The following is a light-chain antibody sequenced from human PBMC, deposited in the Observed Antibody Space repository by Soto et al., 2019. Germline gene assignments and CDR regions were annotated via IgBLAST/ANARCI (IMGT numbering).Light chain of an antibody. Sequence: EIVLTQSPGTLSLSPGEGATLSCRASQSISSNFLAWYQQKRGQAPRLLIRGASNRATGIPDRFSGSGSGTDFTLTITRLEPEDLAVYYCQQYGGSPRTFGQGTKVEVK. CDR3: QQYGGSPRT. CDR2: GAS. J-gene: IGKJ1*01. CDR1: QSISSNF. V-gene: IGKV3-20*01.